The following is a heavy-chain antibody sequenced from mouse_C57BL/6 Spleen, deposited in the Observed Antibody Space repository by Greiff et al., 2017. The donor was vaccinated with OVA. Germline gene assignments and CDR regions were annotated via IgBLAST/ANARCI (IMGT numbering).Heavy chain of an antibody. J-gene: IGHJ1*03. Sequence: QVQLHQPGAELVKPGASVKMSCKASGYTFTSYWITWVKQRPGQGLEWIGDIYPGSGSTNYNEKFKSKATLTVDTSSSTAYMQLSSLTSEDSAVYYCARHRYGSSYGWYFDVWGTGTTVTVSS. D-gene: IGHD1-1*01. CDR2: IYPGSGST. CDR1: GYTFTSYW. V-gene: IGHV1-55*01. CDR3: ARHRYGSSYGWYFDV.